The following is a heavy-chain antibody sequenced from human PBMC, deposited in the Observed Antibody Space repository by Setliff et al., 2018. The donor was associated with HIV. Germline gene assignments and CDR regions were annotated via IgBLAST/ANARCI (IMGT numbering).Heavy chain of an antibody. CDR3: ATDGYNSDY. Sequence: ASVKVSCKVSGYTLSEISMHWVRQAPGKGLEWMGGFDPEDGETIYAEKFQGRVTMTEDTATETAYMELSSLRSEDTAVYYCATDGYNSDYWGQGTLVTVSS. J-gene: IGHJ4*02. CDR2: FDPEDGET. CDR1: GYTLSEIS. V-gene: IGHV1-24*01. D-gene: IGHD5-12*01.